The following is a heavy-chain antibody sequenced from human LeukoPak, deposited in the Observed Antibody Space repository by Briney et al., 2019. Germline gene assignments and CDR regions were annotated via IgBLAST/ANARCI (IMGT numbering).Heavy chain of an antibody. CDR2: IIPIFGTA. CDR1: GYTFTSYG. Sequence: GASVKVSCKASGYTFTSYGISWVRQAPGQGLEWMGRIIPIFGTANYAQKFQGRVTITTDESTSTAYMELSSLRSEDTAVYYCARDRYYYDSSGSSQFDYWGQGTLVTVSS. V-gene: IGHV1-69*05. J-gene: IGHJ4*02. CDR3: ARDRYYYDSSGSSQFDY. D-gene: IGHD3-22*01.